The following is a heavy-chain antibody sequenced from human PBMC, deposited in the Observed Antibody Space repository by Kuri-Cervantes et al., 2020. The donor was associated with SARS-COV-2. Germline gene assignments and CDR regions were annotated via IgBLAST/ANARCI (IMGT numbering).Heavy chain of an antibody. CDR3: ARGLWGIQYYFDY. D-gene: IGHD7-27*01. V-gene: IGHV3-21*01. J-gene: IGHJ4*02. Sequence: GESLKISCAASGFTFSSYSMNWVRQAPGKGLEWVSSISSSSSCIYYADSVKGRFTISRDNAKNSLYLQMNSLRAEDTAVYYCARGLWGIQYYFDYWGQGTLVTVSS. CDR1: GFTFSSYS. CDR2: ISSSSSCI.